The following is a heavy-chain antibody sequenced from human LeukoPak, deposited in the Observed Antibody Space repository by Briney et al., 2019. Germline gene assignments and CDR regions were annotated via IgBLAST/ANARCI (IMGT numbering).Heavy chain of an antibody. CDR3: ARTGNNFKDTFDS. J-gene: IGHJ4*02. CDR2: SSDGGNT. D-gene: IGHD1-20*01. Sequence: SETLSLSCGVDGESFSGYVWNGIRKPSGKGLDWFGESSDGGNTKYNPSLKSRVTISVDTSKNQFSLKLSSVTAADTAVYYWARTGNNFKDTFDSWGQGTLVTVSS. CDR1: GESFSGYV. V-gene: IGHV4-34*01.